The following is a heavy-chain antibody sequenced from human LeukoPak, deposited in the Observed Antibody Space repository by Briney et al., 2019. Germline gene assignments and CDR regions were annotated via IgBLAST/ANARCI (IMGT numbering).Heavy chain of an antibody. CDR1: GGSISSSSYY. J-gene: IGHJ4*02. V-gene: IGHV4-39*01. CDR3: ARLPGRATPGTDY. CDR2: IYYSGST. Sequence: SETLSLTCTVSGGSISSSSYYWGWIRRPPGKGLEWIGSIYYSGSTYYNPSLKSRVTISVDTSKNQFSLKLSSVTAADTAVYYCARLPGRATPGTDYWGQGTLVTVSS. D-gene: IGHD6-13*01.